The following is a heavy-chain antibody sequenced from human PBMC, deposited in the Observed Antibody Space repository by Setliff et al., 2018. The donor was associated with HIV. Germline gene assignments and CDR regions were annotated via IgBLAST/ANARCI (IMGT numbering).Heavy chain of an antibody. V-gene: IGHV1-2*02. CDR1: GYTFTAYY. J-gene: IGHJ4*02. D-gene: IGHD2-2*01. CDR2: INPDSGAT. Sequence: ASVKVSCKSSGYTFTAYYIHWVRQARGQGLEWMGWINPDSGATKYAEKFEGRVSLTRHTSINTVYMELSSLRSDDTAVYYCARGPPIVVVPAALLTFDYWGQGTLVTVSS. CDR3: ARGPPIVVVPAALLTFDY.